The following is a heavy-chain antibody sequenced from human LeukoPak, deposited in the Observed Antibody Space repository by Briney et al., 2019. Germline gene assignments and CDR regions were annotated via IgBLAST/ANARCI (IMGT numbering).Heavy chain of an antibody. CDR1: GGSFSGYY. D-gene: IGHD3-16*02. J-gene: IGHJ4*02. V-gene: IGHV4-34*01. CDR2: INHSGST. Sequence: PSETLSLTCAVYGGSFSGYYWSWIRQPPGKGLEWIGEINHSGSTNYNPSLKSRVTISVDTSKNQFSLKLSSVTAADTAVYYCASRGGITFGGVIEKDHWGQGTLVTVSS. CDR3: ASRGGITFGGVIEKDH.